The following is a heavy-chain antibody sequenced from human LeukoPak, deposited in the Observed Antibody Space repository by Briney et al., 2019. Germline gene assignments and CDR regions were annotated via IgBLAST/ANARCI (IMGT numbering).Heavy chain of an antibody. D-gene: IGHD3-22*01. Sequence: GGSLRLSCAASGFTFSSYAMSWVRQAPGKGLEWVSAISGSGGSTYYADSVKGRFTISRDNSKNTLYLQVNSLRAEDTAVYYCAKGGYYYDSSGYYTRKPFDYWGQGTLVTVSS. V-gene: IGHV3-23*01. J-gene: IGHJ4*02. CDR2: ISGSGGST. CDR3: AKGGYYYDSSGYYTRKPFDY. CDR1: GFTFSSYA.